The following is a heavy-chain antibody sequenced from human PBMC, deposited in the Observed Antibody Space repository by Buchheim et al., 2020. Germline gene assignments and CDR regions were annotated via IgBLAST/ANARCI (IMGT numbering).Heavy chain of an antibody. J-gene: IGHJ4*02. V-gene: IGHV4-34*01. CDR1: GGSFSGYY. CDR3: ARGVEGVIRIDY. CDR2: INHSGST. Sequence: QVQLQQWGAGLLKPSETLSLTCAVYGGSFSGYYWSWIRQPPGKGLEWIGEINHSGSTNYNPSLKSRVTISVDTSKNQFSLKLGSVTAADTAVYYCARGVEGVIRIDYWGQGTL. D-gene: IGHD2/OR15-2a*01.